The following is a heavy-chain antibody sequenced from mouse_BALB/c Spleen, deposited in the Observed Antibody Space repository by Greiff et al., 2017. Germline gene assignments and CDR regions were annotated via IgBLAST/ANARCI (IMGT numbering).Heavy chain of an antibody. V-gene: IGHV1S81*02. J-gene: IGHJ4*01. CDR1: GYTFTSYW. Sequence: QVQLQQPGAELVKPGASVKLSCKASGYTFTSYWMHWVKQRPGQGLEWIGEINPSNGRTNYNEKFKSKATLTVDKSSSTAYMQLSSLTSEDSAVYYCARWGYGSSYDYAMDYGGQGTSVTVSS. D-gene: IGHD1-1*01. CDR3: ARWGYGSSYDYAMDY. CDR2: INPSNGRT.